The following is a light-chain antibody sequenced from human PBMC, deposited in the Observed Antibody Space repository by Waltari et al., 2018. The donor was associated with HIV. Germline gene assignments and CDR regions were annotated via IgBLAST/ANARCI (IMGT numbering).Light chain of an antibody. Sequence: QSALTQPASVSGSPGQSIPISCTGTSSDVGGYNYVSWYQQHPGKAPKLMIYEVSNRPSGVSNRVSGSKSGNTASLTISGLQAEDEADYYCSSYTSSSTRVFGGGTKLTVL. V-gene: IGLV2-14*01. CDR1: SSDVGGYNY. J-gene: IGLJ2*01. CDR2: EVS. CDR3: SSYTSSSTRV.